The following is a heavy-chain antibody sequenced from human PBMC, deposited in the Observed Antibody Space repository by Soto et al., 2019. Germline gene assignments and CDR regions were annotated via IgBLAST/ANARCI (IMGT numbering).Heavy chain of an antibody. D-gene: IGHD3-3*01. CDR3: AKVARITIFGVAYDAFDS. Sequence: ETLSLTCAASGFTFSSYAMSWVRQAPGKGLEWVSAISGSGGSTYYADSVKGRFTISRDNSKNTLYLQMNSLRAEDTAVYDCAKVARITIFGVAYDAFDSWGQGTMVTVSS. J-gene: IGHJ3*02. CDR2: ISGSGGST. V-gene: IGHV3-23*01. CDR1: GFTFSSYA.